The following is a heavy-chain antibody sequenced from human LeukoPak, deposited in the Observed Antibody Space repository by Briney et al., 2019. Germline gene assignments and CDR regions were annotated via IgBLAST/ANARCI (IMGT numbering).Heavy chain of an antibody. D-gene: IGHD3-10*01. Sequence: GGSLRLSCAASGFTFSSYAMHWVRQAPGKGLEWVAVISYDGSNKYYADSVKGRFTISRDNSKNTLYLQMNSLRAEDTAVYYCARRRMVRGVIHWFDPWGQGTPVTVSS. CDR1: GFTFSSYA. J-gene: IGHJ5*02. V-gene: IGHV3-30*04. CDR2: ISYDGSNK. CDR3: ARRRMVRGVIHWFDP.